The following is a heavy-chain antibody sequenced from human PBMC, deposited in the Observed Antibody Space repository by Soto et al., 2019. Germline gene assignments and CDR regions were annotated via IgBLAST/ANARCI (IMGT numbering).Heavy chain of an antibody. D-gene: IGHD2-2*01. V-gene: IGHV1-18*01. CDR3: ARDGGADIVVVPAATGSSYYYYYGMDV. CDR2: ISAYNGNT. Sequence: ASVKVSCKASGYTFTSYGISWVRQAPGQGLEWMGWISAYNGNTNYAQKLQGRVTMTTDTSTSTAYMELRSLRSDDTAVYYCARDGGADIVVVPAATGSSYYYYYGMDVWGQGTTVTVSS. CDR1: GYTFTSYG. J-gene: IGHJ6*02.